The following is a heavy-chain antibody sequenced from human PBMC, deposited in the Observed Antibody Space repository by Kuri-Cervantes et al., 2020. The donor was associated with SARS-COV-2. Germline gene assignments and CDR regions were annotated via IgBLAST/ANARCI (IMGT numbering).Heavy chain of an antibody. V-gene: IGHV3-23*01. J-gene: IGHJ4*02. D-gene: IGHD3-9*01. CDR3: AKMSPRDTSDSFGRKFHFDS. CDR2: MSDSGGRS. Sequence: GRSLRLSCAASGFTFSNYAMGWVRQAPGRGLEWVSTMSDSGGRSYNSVSVKGRFSISRDNSKNMLYLQMNRLRDEDTAIYYCAKMSPRDTSDSFGRKFHFDSWGQGTLVTVSS. CDR1: GFTFSNYA.